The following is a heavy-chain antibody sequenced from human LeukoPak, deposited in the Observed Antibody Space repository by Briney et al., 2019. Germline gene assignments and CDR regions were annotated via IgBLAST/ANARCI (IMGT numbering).Heavy chain of an antibody. J-gene: IGHJ4*02. CDR1: GFTFDDYT. CDR3: AKDMGSSGWYYFDY. CDR2: ISWDGGST. D-gene: IGHD6-19*01. Sequence: PGGSLRLSCAASGFTFDDYTMHWVRQAPGKGLEWVSLISWDGGSTYYADSVKGRFTISRDNSKNSLYLQMNSLRTENTALYYCAKDMGSSGWYYFDYWGQGTLVTVSS. V-gene: IGHV3-43*01.